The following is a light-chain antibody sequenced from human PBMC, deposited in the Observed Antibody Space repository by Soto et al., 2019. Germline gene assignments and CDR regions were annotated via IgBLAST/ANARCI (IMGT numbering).Light chain of an antibody. J-gene: IGKJ4*01. Sequence: EIVMTQSPATLSVSPGERATLSCRASQSVSSNLAWYQQKPGQAPRLLIYGASTSATGIPARFSGSGSGTEFSLTIRSLQSEDFAVYYCQQYDNWHPLTFGGGTKVEIK. CDR1: QSVSSN. CDR3: QQYDNWHPLT. V-gene: IGKV3-15*01. CDR2: GAS.